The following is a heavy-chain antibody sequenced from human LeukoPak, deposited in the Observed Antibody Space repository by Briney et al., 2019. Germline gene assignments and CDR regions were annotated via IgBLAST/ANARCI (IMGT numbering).Heavy chain of an antibody. CDR2: ISLISDKI. J-gene: IGHJ4*02. V-gene: IGHV3-9*01. CDR1: GFTFGDYA. Sequence: GGSLRLSCAASGFTFGDYAMHWVRRAPGRGLEWVSGISLISDKIGYADSVKGRFTISRDNAKNSLYLQMNSLRTEDTAFYYCAKDKGMHYYGSASYSYFDSWGQATLVTVSS. D-gene: IGHD3-10*01. CDR3: AKDKGMHYYGSASYSYFDS.